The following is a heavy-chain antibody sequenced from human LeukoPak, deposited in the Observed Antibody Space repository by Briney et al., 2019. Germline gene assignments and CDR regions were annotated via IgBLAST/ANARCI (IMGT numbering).Heavy chain of an antibody. Sequence: SETLSLTCTVSGGSISSYYWSWIRQPPGEGLEWIGSIYYSGSTYYNPSLKSRVTISVDTSKNQFSLKLISVTAADTAVYYCAREDTGGLDYWGQGILVTVSP. CDR1: GGSISSYY. V-gene: IGHV4-59*12. CDR2: IYYSGST. J-gene: IGHJ4*02. CDR3: AREDTGGLDY. D-gene: IGHD2-8*02.